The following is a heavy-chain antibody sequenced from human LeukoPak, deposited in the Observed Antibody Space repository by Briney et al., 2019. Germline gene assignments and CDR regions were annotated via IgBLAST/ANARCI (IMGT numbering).Heavy chain of an antibody. V-gene: IGHV3-30*04. CDR3: ARDPLAARMGAYYYYYYMDV. J-gene: IGHJ6*03. D-gene: IGHD6-6*01. CDR1: GFTFSSYA. Sequence: GRSLRLSCAASGFTFSSYAMHWVRLAPGKGLEGVAVISYDGSNKYYADSVKGRFTISRDNSKNTLYLQMNSLRAEDTAVYYCARDPLAARMGAYYYYYYMDVWGKGTTVTVSS. CDR2: ISYDGSNK.